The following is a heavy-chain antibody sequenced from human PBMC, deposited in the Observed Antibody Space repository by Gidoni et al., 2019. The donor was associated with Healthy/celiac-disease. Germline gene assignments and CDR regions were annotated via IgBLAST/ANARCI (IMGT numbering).Heavy chain of an antibody. Sequence: EVQLLESGGGLVQPGGSLRLSCAASGFTFSRYAMSWVRQAPGKGLEWVSAISGSGGSTYYADSVKGRFTISRDNSKNTLYLQMNSLRAEDTAVYYCAKDPYYGSGSYYNPSFDYWGQGTLVTVSS. CDR1: GFTFSRYA. V-gene: IGHV3-23*01. J-gene: IGHJ4*02. CDR3: AKDPYYGSGSYYNPSFDY. CDR2: ISGSGGST. D-gene: IGHD3-10*01.